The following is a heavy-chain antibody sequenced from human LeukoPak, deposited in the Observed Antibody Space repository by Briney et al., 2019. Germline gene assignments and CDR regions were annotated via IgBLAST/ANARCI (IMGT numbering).Heavy chain of an antibody. D-gene: IGHD3-22*01. CDR1: GGSLSSHF. J-gene: IGHJ6*02. Sequence: KPSGTPFLTCTVSGGSLSSHFLGWVREPPREGPGGIGDMHYSGSTNYNPSLKSRVTISVDTSKNQFSLKLSSVTAADTAVYYCAQGGWLRDYYYYGMDVWGQGTTVTVSS. CDR3: AQGGWLRDYYYYGMDV. CDR2: MHYSGST. V-gene: IGHV4-59*11.